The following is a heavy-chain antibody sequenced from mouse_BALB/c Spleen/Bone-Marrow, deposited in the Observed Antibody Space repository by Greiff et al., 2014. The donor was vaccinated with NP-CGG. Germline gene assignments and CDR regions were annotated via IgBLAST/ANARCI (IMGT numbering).Heavy chain of an antibody. D-gene: IGHD1-2*01. V-gene: IGHV1-4*01. CDR1: GYTFTSYT. Sequence: QVQLKESEAELARPGASVKMSCKASGYTFTSYTMHWVKQRPGQGLEWIGYINPSSGYTNYNQKFKDKATLTADKSSSTAYMQLSSLTSEDSAVYYCARFITTATEYFDYWGQGTTLTVSS. CDR2: INPSSGYT. CDR3: ARFITTATEYFDY. J-gene: IGHJ2*01.